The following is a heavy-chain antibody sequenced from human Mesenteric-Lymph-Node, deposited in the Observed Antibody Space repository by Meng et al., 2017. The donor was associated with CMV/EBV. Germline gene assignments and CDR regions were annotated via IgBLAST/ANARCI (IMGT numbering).Heavy chain of an antibody. Sequence: GSLSLSCTVSGSSISSGYYWGWIRQPPGKGLEWIGSIYHSGNTYYNPSLKSRITISLDTAKNQFSLKLSSVTAADTAVYYCAREWYYYDSSGYWVSWGQGTLVTVSS. D-gene: IGHD3-22*01. J-gene: IGHJ4*02. V-gene: IGHV4-38-2*02. CDR2: IYHSGNT. CDR1: GSSISSGYY. CDR3: AREWYYYDSSGYWVS.